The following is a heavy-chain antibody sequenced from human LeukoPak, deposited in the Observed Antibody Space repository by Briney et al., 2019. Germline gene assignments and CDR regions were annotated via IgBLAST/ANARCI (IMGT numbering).Heavy chain of an antibody. V-gene: IGHV5-51*01. CDR1: GYSFTNYW. CDR3: ARGPPGYCSSTSCSPFDY. Sequence: GESLKISCKGSGYSFTNYWIGWVRQMPGKGLEWMGIIYPGDSDTRYSPSFQGQVTISADKSISTAYLQWSSLKASDTAMYYCARGPPGYCSSTSCSPFDYWGQGTLVTVSS. CDR2: IYPGDSDT. J-gene: IGHJ4*02. D-gene: IGHD2-2*01.